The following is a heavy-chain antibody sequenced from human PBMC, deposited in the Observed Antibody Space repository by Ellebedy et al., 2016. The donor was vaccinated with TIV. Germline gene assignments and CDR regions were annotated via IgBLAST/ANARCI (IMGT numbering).Heavy chain of an antibody. Sequence: ASVKVSXKASGHTFTAYGIHWVRQAPGQGLEWMGWFNTGNGNTKYSQTFQGRVTITTDTSASTAYMELSSLRSEDTAVYYCATREWVDPMDVWGQGTMVTVFS. J-gene: IGHJ6*02. CDR1: GHTFTAYG. CDR3: ATREWVDPMDV. CDR2: FNTGNGNT. V-gene: IGHV1-3*04. D-gene: IGHD3-3*01.